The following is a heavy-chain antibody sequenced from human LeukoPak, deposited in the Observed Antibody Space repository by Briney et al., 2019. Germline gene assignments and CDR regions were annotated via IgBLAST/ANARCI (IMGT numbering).Heavy chain of an antibody. V-gene: IGHV1-18*01. Sequence: ASVKVSCKASGYTFTSYGISWVRQAPGQGLEWMGWISAYNGDTNYAQKLQGGVTMTTDTSTSTAYMELRSLRSDDTAVYYCARHRDCTNGVCHHDYWGQGTLVTVSS. D-gene: IGHD2-8*01. CDR1: GYTFTSYG. CDR3: ARHRDCTNGVCHHDY. CDR2: ISAYNGDT. J-gene: IGHJ4*02.